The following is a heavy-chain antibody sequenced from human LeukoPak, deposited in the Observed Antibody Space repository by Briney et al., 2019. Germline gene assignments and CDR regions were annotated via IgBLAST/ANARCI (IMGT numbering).Heavy chain of an antibody. CDR1: GFTVSSHY. V-gene: IGHV3-53*01. Sequence: PGGSLRLSCAASGFTVSSHYMSWVRRAPGKGLEWVSFIYTGGSSYYADSVKGRFTISRDNSRNTLYLQMNSLRAEDTAVYYCASAANWGSVGAFDMWGQGTMVTVSS. CDR3: ASAANWGSVGAFDM. D-gene: IGHD7-27*01. J-gene: IGHJ3*02. CDR2: IYTGGSS.